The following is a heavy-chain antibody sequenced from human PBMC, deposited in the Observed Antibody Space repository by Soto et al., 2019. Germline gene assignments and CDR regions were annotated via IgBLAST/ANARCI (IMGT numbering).Heavy chain of an antibody. CDR2: IYYSGST. CDR3: ATLAAAGTSGLFDI. J-gene: IGHJ3*02. V-gene: IGHV4-39*01. Sequence: SETLSLTCTVSGGSISISSYYCGLIRQPPGKGLEWIGSIYYSGSTYCNPSLKSRVTISVDTSKNQFSLKLSSVTAADTAVYYCATLAAAGTSGLFDIWGQGTMVTVSS. D-gene: IGHD6-13*01. CDR1: GGSISISSYY.